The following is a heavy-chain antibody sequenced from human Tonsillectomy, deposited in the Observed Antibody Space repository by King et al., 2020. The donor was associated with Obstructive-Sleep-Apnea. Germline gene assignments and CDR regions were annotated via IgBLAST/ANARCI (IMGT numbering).Heavy chain of an antibody. V-gene: IGHV3-30*02. Sequence: VQLVESGGGVVQPGESLRLSCAASGFTCSSYGMHWVRQAPGKGREWVAFIRYDEINKYYADSVKGRFTVTRDNSQNTLYLQMNSLRAEDTDVYYCATGGEYYYDSTGYYNFDHWGQGPLVTVPS. CDR2: IRYDEINK. CDR3: ATGGEYYYDSTGYYNFDH. CDR1: GFTCSSYG. J-gene: IGHJ4*02. D-gene: IGHD3-22*01.